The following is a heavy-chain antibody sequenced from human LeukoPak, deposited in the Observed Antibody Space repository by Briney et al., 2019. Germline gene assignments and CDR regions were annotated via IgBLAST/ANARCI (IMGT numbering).Heavy chain of an antibody. Sequence: GGSLRLSCAASGFTFSSYAMSWVRQAPGKRLEWVSAISGSGGSTYYADSVKGRFTISRDNSKNTLYLQMNSLRAEDTAVYYCAKDHMVRGPHCMSDYWGQGTLVTVSS. CDR3: AKDHMVRGPHCMSDY. J-gene: IGHJ4*02. CDR2: ISGSGGST. V-gene: IGHV3-23*01. D-gene: IGHD3-10*01. CDR1: GFTFSSYA.